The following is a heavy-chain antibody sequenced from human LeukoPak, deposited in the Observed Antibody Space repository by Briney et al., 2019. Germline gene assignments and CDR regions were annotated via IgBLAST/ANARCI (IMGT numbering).Heavy chain of an antibody. Sequence: SQTLSLTCTVSGGSISSGSYYWSWIRQPAGKGLEWIGRIYTSGSTNYNPSLKSRVTISVDTSKNQFSLKLSSVTAADTAVYYCAADARGFDYWGQGTLVTVSS. D-gene: IGHD2-8*01. CDR2: IYTSGST. CDR3: AADARGFDY. CDR1: GGSISSGSYY. V-gene: IGHV4-61*02. J-gene: IGHJ4*02.